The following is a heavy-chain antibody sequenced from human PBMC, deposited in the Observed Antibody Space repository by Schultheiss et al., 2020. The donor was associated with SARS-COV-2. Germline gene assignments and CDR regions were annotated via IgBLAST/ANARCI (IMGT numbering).Heavy chain of an antibody. J-gene: IGHJ4*02. CDR3: ARDRSATD. D-gene: IGHD5-12*01. CDR1: GFTFSSYA. Sequence: GGSLRLSCAASGFTFSSYAMSWVRQAPGKGLEWVSCISSRGSTIYYADSVKGRFTISRDNSKNTLYLQMNSLRAEDTAVYYCARDRSATDWGQGTLVTVSS. CDR2: ISSRGSTI. V-gene: IGHV3-48*01.